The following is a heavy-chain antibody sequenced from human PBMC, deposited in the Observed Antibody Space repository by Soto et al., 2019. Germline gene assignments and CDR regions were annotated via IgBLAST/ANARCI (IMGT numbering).Heavy chain of an antibody. D-gene: IGHD6-19*01. V-gene: IGHV3-11*01. CDR1: GFPFSNYY. J-gene: IGHJ4*02. CDR3: ARVSATGWVVNGREYFDY. Sequence: PGGSLRLSCAVSGFPFSNYYMSWIRQAPGKGLEWLADISSSFVSMHYADSVKGRFSISRDNANNSLFLQMNSLRAEDTAVYYCARVSATGWVVNGREYFDYWGQGALGTVSS. CDR2: ISSSFVSM.